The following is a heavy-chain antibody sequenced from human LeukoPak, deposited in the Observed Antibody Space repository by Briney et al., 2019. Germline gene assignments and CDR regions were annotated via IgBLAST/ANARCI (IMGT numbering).Heavy chain of an antibody. CDR1: GVSISSGDYY. Sequence: SETLSLTCTVSGVSISSGDYYWSWIRQPPGKGLEWIGYIYYSGSTYYNPSLKSRVTISVDTSKNQFSLKLSSVTAADTAVYYCARDSDSTLLAYGMDVWGQGTTATVSS. D-gene: IGHD3-10*01. CDR2: IYYSGST. J-gene: IGHJ6*02. V-gene: IGHV4-30-4*01. CDR3: ARDSDSTLLAYGMDV.